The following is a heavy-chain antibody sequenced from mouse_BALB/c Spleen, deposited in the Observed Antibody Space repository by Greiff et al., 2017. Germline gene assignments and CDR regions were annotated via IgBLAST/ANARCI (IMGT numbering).Heavy chain of an antibody. V-gene: IGHV1-7*01. CDR3: ARVFTTAYAMDY. J-gene: IGHJ4*01. CDR1: GYTFTSYW. CDR2: INPSTGYT. D-gene: IGHD1-2*01. Sequence: VKLQESGAELAKPGASVKMSCKASGYTFTSYWMHWVKQRPGQGLEWIGYINPSTGYTEYNQKFKDKATLTADKSSSTAYMQLSSLTSEDSAVYYCARVFTTAYAMDYWGQGTSVTVSS.